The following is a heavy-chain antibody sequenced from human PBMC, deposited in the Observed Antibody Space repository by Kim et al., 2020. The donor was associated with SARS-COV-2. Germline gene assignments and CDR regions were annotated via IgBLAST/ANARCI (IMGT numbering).Heavy chain of an antibody. V-gene: IGHV4-34*01. CDR3: ARSTKTPALRQFYYYYGMEV. D-gene: IGHD2-2*01. CDR1: GGSFSGYY. Sequence: SESLSLTCAVYGGSFSGYYWSWIRQPPGKGLEWIGEINHSGSTNYNPSLKSRVTISVDTSKNQFSLKLSSVTAADTAVYYCARSTKTPALRQFYYYYGMEVWGQGTTVSVS. J-gene: IGHJ6*02. CDR2: INHSGST.